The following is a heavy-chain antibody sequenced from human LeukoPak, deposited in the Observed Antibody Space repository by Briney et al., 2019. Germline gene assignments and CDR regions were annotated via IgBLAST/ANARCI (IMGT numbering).Heavy chain of an antibody. CDR1: GFTFDDYA. CDR3: AKDFFYSTNRHSFDY. D-gene: IGHD2-2*01. CDR2: ISGDGDDT. V-gene: IGHV3-43*02. J-gene: IGHJ4*02. Sequence: GGSLRLSCAASGFTFDDYAMHWVRQVPGKGLEWVSLISGDGDDTYYADSVKGRFTISRDNRKNSLYLQMSNLRIEDTALYYCAKDFFYSTNRHSFDYWGQGTLVTVSS.